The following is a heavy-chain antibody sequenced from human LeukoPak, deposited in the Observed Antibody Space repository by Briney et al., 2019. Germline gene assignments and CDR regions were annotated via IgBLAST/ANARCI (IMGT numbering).Heavy chain of an antibody. Sequence: SETLSLTCAVYGGSFSGYYWSWISQPPGKGLEWLGEINHSGSTNYNPSLKSRVTISVDTSKNQFSLKLSSVTAADTAVYYCARELVDYDFWSGYYPKYYFDYWGQGTLVTVSS. D-gene: IGHD3-3*01. CDR1: GGSFSGYY. CDR2: INHSGST. V-gene: IGHV4-34*01. J-gene: IGHJ4*02. CDR3: ARELVDYDFWSGYYPKYYFDY.